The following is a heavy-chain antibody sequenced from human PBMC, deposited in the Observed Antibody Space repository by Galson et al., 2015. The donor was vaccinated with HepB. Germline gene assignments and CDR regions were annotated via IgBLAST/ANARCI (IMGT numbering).Heavy chain of an antibody. V-gene: IGHV7-4-1*02. J-gene: IGHJ4*02. CDR1: GYTFTGYY. D-gene: IGHD5-24*01. CDR2: INTNTGNP. CDR3: ARGGEMATITD. Sequence: SVKVSCKASGYTFTGYYMHWVRQAPGQGLEWMGWINTNTGNPTYAQGFTGRFVFSLDTSVSTAYLQISSLKAEDTAVYYCARGGEMATITDWGQGTLVTVSS.